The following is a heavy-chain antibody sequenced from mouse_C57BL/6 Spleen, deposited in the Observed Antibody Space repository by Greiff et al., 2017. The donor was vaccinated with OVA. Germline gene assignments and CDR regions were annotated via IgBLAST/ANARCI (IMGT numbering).Heavy chain of an antibody. Sequence: QVQLQQSGAELARPGASVKMSCKASGYTFTSYTMHWVKQRPGQGLEWIGYINPSSGYTKYNPKFHDKAPLTAATSSSTAYMQLSSLTSEDSAVYYCARELGLDYAMDYWGQGTSVTVSS. CDR1: GYTFTSYT. V-gene: IGHV1-4*01. CDR2: INPSSGYT. J-gene: IGHJ4*01. D-gene: IGHD4-1*01. CDR3: ARELGLDYAMDY.